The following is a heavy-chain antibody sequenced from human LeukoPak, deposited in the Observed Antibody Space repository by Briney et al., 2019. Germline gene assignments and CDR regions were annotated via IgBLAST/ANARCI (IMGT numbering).Heavy chain of an antibody. D-gene: IGHD2-2*02. CDR2: INPNSGGT. CDR3: ARGHCSSTSCYSEPYYYYGMDV. V-gene: IGHV1-2*02. Sequence: ASVKVSCKASGYTFTGYYMHWVRQAPGQGLEWMGWINPNSGGTNYAQKLQGRVTMTTDTSTSTAYMELRSLRSDDTAVYYCARGHCSSTSCYSEPYYYYGMDVWGQGTTVTVSS. CDR1: GYTFTGYY. J-gene: IGHJ6*02.